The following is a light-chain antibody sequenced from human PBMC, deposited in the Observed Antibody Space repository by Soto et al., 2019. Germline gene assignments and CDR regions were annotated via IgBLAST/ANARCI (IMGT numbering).Light chain of an antibody. Sequence: DIQMTQSPSSLSASVGDRVTITCRASQSINSFLNWYQQKPGKAPKLLIYDASTLETGVPSRFSGSRSVTHFTLTISSLQPEDIATYYCQQYDSLPITFGQGTRLEIK. CDR1: QSINSF. V-gene: IGKV1-33*01. J-gene: IGKJ5*01. CDR2: DAS. CDR3: QQYDSLPIT.